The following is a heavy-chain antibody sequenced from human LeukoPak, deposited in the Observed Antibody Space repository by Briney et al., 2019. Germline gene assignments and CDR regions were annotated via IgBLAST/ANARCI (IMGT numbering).Heavy chain of an antibody. J-gene: IGHJ6*03. CDR2: IYPGDSAT. CDR1: GFSFTNYW. Sequence: GGSLRLSCESSGFSFTNYWIGWVRQMPGKGLEWMGIIYPGDSATRNSTDFQGQVTISVDKSISTAYLQWSSLKTSDTAMYYGARHLVVSTRTALHYYMDVSGKGTTVTVSS. D-gene: IGHD2-15*01. V-gene: IGHV5-51*01. CDR3: ARHLVVSTRTALHYYMDV.